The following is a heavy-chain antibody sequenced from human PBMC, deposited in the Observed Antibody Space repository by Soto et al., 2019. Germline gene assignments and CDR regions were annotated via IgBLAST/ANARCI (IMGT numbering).Heavy chain of an antibody. D-gene: IGHD3-16*02. V-gene: IGHV1-18*01. CDR1: GYIFVNYG. CDR2: ISPYSGNT. Sequence: QVQLVQSGDEVRKPGSSVKVSCKASGYIFVNYGIAWVRQAPGQGLEWMGWISPYSGNTHYASKVQGRLTMTTDTATTTAYIDLGSLTSDNTAVCSCARLDNCVTPTPQAVWGQGARVTVSS. J-gene: IGHJ6*02. CDR3: ARLDNCVTPTPQAV.